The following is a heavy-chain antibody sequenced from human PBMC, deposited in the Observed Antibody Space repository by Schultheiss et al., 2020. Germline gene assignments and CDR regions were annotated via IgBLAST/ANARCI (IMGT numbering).Heavy chain of an antibody. J-gene: IGHJ6*02. CDR2: IIPMFHTA. Sequence: SVKVSCKASGYTFTSYGISWVRQAPGQGLEWMGGIIPMFHTANYAQRFQGRVTITADESTSTAYMELSSLRSEDTAMYYCARVDETAMTGFPVYYGLDVWGQGTTVTVSS. CDR3: ARVDETAMTGFPVYYGLDV. V-gene: IGHV1-69*13. D-gene: IGHD1-1*01. CDR1: GYTFTSYG.